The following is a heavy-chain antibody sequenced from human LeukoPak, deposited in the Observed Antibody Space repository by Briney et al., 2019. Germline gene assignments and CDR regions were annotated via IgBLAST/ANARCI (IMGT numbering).Heavy chain of an antibody. D-gene: IGHD3-10*01. Sequence: SETLSLTCTVSGGSISSYYWSWIRQPPGKGLEWIGYIYYSGSTNYNPSLKSRVTISVDTSKNQFSLKLSSVTAADTAVYYCARSFYGSGSDYYYYYKDVWGKGTTVTISS. V-gene: IGHV4-59*01. J-gene: IGHJ6*03. CDR3: ARSFYGSGSDYYYYYKDV. CDR1: GGSISSYY. CDR2: IYYSGST.